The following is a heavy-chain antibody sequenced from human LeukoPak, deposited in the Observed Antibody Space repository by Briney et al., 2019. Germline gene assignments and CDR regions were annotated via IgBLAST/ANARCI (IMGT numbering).Heavy chain of an antibody. J-gene: IGHJ3*02. V-gene: IGHV4-59*01. CDR3: ARVPGRPAFDI. CDR2: IYYSGST. CDR1: GGSMSSYY. D-gene: IGHD1-26*01. Sequence: PSETLSLTCTVSGGSMSSYYWSWLRQPPGKGLEWIGYIYYSGSTNYNPSLKSRVTISVDTSKTQLSLKLSSVPAADTALYYCARVPGRPAFDIWGQGIMVTVSS.